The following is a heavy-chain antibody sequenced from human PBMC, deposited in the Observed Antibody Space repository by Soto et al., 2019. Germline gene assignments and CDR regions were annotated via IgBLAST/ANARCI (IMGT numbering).Heavy chain of an antibody. Sequence: SGPTLVNPKQTLILTCAFSGFSLSRKGMSVSWIRQPPGKALEFLALIDWEEEKFYSPSLRTRLTVSKDTSKSQVVLTLTNVDPVDTATYYCTRSNNWNYEYYFDYWGQGTLVTVSS. CDR3: TRSNNWNYEYYFDY. D-gene: IGHD1-7*01. CDR1: GFSLSRKGMS. CDR2: IDWEEEK. V-gene: IGHV2-70*01. J-gene: IGHJ4*02.